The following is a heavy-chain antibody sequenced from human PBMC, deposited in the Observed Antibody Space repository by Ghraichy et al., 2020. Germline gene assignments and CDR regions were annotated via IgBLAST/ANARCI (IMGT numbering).Heavy chain of an antibody. Sequence: QTLSLTCTFSGFSLSTSGMCVSWIRQPPGKALEWLARIDWDDDKYYSTSLKTRLTISKDTSKNQVVLTMTNMDPVDTATYYCARIQIAARGKYYFDYWGQGILVTVSS. CDR2: IDWDDDK. D-gene: IGHD6-6*01. CDR1: GFSLSTSGMC. V-gene: IGHV2-70*11. CDR3: ARIQIAARGKYYFDY. J-gene: IGHJ4*02.